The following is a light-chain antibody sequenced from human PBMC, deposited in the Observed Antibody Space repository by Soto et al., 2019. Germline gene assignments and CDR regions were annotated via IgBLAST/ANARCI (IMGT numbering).Light chain of an antibody. CDR3: AAWDDSLNVVV. Sequence: QSVLTQPPSASGTPGQTVTISCSGSRSNIGRNTLNWYQQLPGTAPKLLISTSNQRPSGVRDRFSGSTSGTSASLAISGLQSADEADYYCAAWDDSLNVVVFGGGTKLTVL. J-gene: IGLJ2*01. V-gene: IGLV1-44*01. CDR2: TSN. CDR1: RSNIGRNT.